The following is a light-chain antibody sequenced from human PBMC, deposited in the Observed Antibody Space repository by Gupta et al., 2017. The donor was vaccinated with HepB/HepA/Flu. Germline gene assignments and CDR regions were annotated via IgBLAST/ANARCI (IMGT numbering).Light chain of an antibody. CDR2: KAS. CDR3: QQYQSYSHIT. CDR1: QSISSW. J-gene: IGKJ5*01. Sequence: DIQMTQSPSTLSASVGDRVTITYRASQSISSWLAWYQQKPGKAPKLLIYKASNLQSGVPSRFSGSGSGTEFTLTISSLQPDDFATYYCQQYQSYSHITFGQGTRLEIK. V-gene: IGKV1-5*03.